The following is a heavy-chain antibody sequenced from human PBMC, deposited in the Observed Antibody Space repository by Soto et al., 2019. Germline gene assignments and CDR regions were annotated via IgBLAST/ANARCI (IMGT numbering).Heavy chain of an antibody. D-gene: IGHD2-15*01. CDR3: ARDGVVVAATQYYYYYMDV. CDR1: GFTFSSYG. J-gene: IGHJ6*03. V-gene: IGHV3-33*01. Sequence: QVQLVESGGGVVQPGRSLRLSCAASGFTFSSYGMHWVRQAPGKGLEWVAVIWYDGSNKYYADSVKGRFTISRDNSKNTLYLQMNSLRAEDMAVYYCARDGVVVAATQYYYYYMDVWGKGTTVTVSS. CDR2: IWYDGSNK.